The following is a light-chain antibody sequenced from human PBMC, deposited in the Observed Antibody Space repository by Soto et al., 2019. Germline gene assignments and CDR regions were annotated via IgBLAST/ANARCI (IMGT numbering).Light chain of an antibody. V-gene: IGKV1-33*01. J-gene: IGKJ4*01. CDR3: QQYDNLPLT. CDR1: QDISNY. CDR2: EAS. Sequence: DIQMNQSASSLAASVGDRVTITCKASQDISNYLNWYQQKPGKAPKLLIYEASNLETGVPSRVSGSGSGTDFTCTSSSLQPEDIATYYGQQYDNLPLTVGGGTKVDIK.